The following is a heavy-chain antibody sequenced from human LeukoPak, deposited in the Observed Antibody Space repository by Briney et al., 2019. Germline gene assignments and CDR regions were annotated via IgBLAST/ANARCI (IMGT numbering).Heavy chain of an antibody. Sequence: ASVKVSCKASGYTFTGYYMHWVRQAPGQGLEWMGWINPNSGGTNYAQKFQGRVTMTRDTSIGTAYMELSRLRSDDTAVYYCAGFNYYGSGSYSPPIDYWGQGTLVTVSS. CDR1: GYTFTGYY. V-gene: IGHV1-2*02. J-gene: IGHJ4*02. CDR2: INPNSGGT. CDR3: AGFNYYGSGSYSPPIDY. D-gene: IGHD3-10*01.